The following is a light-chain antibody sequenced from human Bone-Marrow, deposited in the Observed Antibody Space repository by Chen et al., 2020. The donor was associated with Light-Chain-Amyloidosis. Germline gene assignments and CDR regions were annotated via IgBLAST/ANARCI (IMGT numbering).Light chain of an antibody. CDR2: KDT. J-gene: IGLJ3*02. Sequence: SFELTQPSSVSVSPGQTARLTCSGDILAKKYARWFQQRPGKAPMLLIFKDTERPSGIPERFSGSSSGTTVTLTISGAQIDDEGDYYCYSATDNYSVFGGGTKLTVL. CDR1: ILAKKY. V-gene: IGLV3-27*01. CDR3: YSATDNYSV.